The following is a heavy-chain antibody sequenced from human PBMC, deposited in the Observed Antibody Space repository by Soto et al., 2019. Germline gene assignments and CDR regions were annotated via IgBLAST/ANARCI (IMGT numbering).Heavy chain of an antibody. Sequence: GGSLRLSCAASGFTFSSYAMSWVRQAPGKGLEWVSAISGSGGSTYYADSVKGRFTISRDNSKNTLYLQMNSLRAEDTAVYYCAKEGHLAGVVIIHDDSSMVDYWGQGTLVTVSS. CDR3: AKEGHLAGVVIIHDDSSMVDY. CDR1: GFTFSSYA. V-gene: IGHV3-23*01. CDR2: ISGSGGST. D-gene: IGHD3-3*01. J-gene: IGHJ4*02.